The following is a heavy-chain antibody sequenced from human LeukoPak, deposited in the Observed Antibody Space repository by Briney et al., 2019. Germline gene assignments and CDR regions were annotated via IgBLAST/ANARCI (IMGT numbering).Heavy chain of an antibody. Sequence: SGPTLVNPTQTLTLNCSFSGFSLSTRGVGVGLIRQPPGKALEWLTLIYWDDDKRYSPSLKSRLTITKDTSKNQVVLTMTNMDPVDTATYYCAHRLRSSSWYPGFDPWGQGTLVTVSS. V-gene: IGHV2-5*02. J-gene: IGHJ5*02. CDR1: GFSLSTRGVG. CDR3: AHRLRSSSWYPGFDP. D-gene: IGHD6-13*01. CDR2: IYWDDDK.